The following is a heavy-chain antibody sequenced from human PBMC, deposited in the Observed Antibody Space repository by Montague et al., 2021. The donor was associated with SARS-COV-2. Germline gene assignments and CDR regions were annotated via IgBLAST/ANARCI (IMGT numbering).Heavy chain of an antibody. V-gene: IGHV4-34*01. J-gene: IGHJ4*02. Sequence: SETLSLTCGVYGGSFSDYYWTRIRQPPGNGLEWIGEINHSGSTNSNPSLKSRVTISVDMSKNQFSLRLNSVTAADTAVYYCARGHRGTSVSCQLFDYRGQGTLVTVSS. CDR1: GGSFSDYY. D-gene: IGHD2-2*01. CDR2: INHSGST. CDR3: ARGHRGTSVSCQLFDY.